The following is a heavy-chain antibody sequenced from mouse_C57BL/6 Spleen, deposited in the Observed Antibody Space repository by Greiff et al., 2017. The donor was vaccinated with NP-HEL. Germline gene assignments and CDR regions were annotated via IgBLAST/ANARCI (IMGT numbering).Heavy chain of an antibody. CDR3: ARVGVGRAGYYFDY. D-gene: IGHD3-1*01. CDR1: GYAFSSSW. J-gene: IGHJ2*01. CDR2: IYPGDGDT. Sequence: VKLMESGPELVKPGASVKISCKASGYAFSSSWMNWVKQRPGKGLEWIGRIYPGDGDTNYKGKFKGKATLTADKSSSTAYMQRSSLTSEESAVYCGARVGVGRAGYYFDYWGQGTTLTVSS. V-gene: IGHV1-82*01.